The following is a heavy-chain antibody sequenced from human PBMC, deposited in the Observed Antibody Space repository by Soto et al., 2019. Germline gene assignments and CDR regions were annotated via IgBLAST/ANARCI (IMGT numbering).Heavy chain of an antibody. CDR3: ARELRPRRTRSYYYYYGMDV. CDR1: GYTFSSYG. CDR2: ISAYNGNT. J-gene: IGHJ6*02. Sequence: GASVKVSCKASGYTFSSYGISWVRQAPGQGVEWMGWISAYNGNTNYAQKPQGRVTMPTATSTSTAYRELRSLRSDDTAVYYCARELRPRRTRSYYYYYGMDVWGQGTTVTVSS. V-gene: IGHV1-18*01.